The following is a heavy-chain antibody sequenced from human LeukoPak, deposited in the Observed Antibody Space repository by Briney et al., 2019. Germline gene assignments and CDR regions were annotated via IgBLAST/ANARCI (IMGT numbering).Heavy chain of an antibody. CDR3: ARGSRMVRGVIIDGGGY. J-gene: IGHJ4*02. V-gene: IGHV1-8*01. D-gene: IGHD3-10*01. CDR2: MNPNSGNA. CDR1: GYTFTSYD. Sequence: ASVKVSCKASGYTFTSYDINWVRQATGQGLEWMGWMNPNSGNAGYAQKFQGRVTMTRNTSISTAYMKLSSLRSEDTAVYYCARGSRMVRGVIIDGGGYWGQGTLVTVSS.